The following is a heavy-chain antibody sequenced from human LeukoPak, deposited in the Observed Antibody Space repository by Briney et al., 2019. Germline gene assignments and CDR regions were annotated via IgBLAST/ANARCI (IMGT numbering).Heavy chain of an antibody. Sequence: PGGSLRLSCAASGFTFGDTWMNWVRQAPGQGLEGVANIKQDGSEKFYVASVKGRFTISRDNGKSSLYLQMNSLRAEDTALYYCATSYDMGWLIGYWGQGTLVTVSS. CDR1: GFTFGDTW. D-gene: IGHD3/OR15-3a*01. V-gene: IGHV3-7*03. CDR2: IKQDGSEK. J-gene: IGHJ4*02. CDR3: ATSYDMGWLIGY.